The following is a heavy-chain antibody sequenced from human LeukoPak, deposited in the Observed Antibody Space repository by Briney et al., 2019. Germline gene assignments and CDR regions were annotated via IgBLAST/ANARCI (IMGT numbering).Heavy chain of an antibody. J-gene: IGHJ4*02. Sequence: SETLSLTCTVSGGSISSYYWSWLRQPAGKGLEWIGRVYTSGSTNYNPSLKSRVTMSVDTSKNQFSLKLSSVTAADTAVYYRARDREHSSSWYYFDYWGQGTLVTVSS. V-gene: IGHV4-4*07. D-gene: IGHD6-13*01. CDR2: VYTSGST. CDR1: GGSISSYY. CDR3: ARDREHSSSWYYFDY.